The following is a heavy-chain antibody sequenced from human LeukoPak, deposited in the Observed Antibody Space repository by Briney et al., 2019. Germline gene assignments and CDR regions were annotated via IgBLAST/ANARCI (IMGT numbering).Heavy chain of an antibody. J-gene: IGHJ4*02. CDR3: ARGPTPDY. Sequence: GGSLRLSCAASGVTFKNYLMSWVRQAPGKGLEWVANIKPDGSEKTYVDSVKGRFTISRDNAKNSLYLQMNSLRAEDTAVYYCARGPTPDYWGQGILVTVSS. CDR2: IKPDGSEK. V-gene: IGHV3-7*01. CDR1: GVTFKNYL.